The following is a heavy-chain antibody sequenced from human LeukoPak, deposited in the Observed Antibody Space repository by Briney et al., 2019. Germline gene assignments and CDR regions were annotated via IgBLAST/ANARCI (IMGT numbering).Heavy chain of an antibody. CDR2: IYPGDSDT. D-gene: IGHD2-2*01. Sequence: GESLKISCWGSGFHFTSYWIGWVRQMPGKGLEWMGIIYPGDSDTRYSPSFQGQVTISADKSISTAYLQWSSLKASDSAMYYCARSGGGYCSSTSCYQIDYWGQGTLVTVSS. J-gene: IGHJ4*02. CDR1: GFHFTSYW. V-gene: IGHV5-51*01. CDR3: ARSGGGYCSSTSCYQIDY.